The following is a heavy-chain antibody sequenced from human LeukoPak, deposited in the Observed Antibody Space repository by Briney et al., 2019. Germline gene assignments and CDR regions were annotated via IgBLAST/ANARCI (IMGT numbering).Heavy chain of an antibody. Sequence: SETLSLTCAVYGGSFSGYYWSWIRQPPGKGLEWIGNIYHSGSTYYNPSLKSRVTISVDTSKNQFSLKLSSVTAADTAVYYCARLVWGSLTGYYFDYWGQGTLVTVSS. J-gene: IGHJ4*02. V-gene: IGHV4-34*01. D-gene: IGHD3-16*01. CDR1: GGSFSGYY. CDR2: IYHSGST. CDR3: ARLVWGSLTGYYFDY.